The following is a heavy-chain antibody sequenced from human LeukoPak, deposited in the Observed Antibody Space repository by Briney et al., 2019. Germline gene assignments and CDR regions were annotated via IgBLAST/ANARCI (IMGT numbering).Heavy chain of an antibody. CDR3: AKVVPEYCSSTSCYPRFDP. CDR2: ISGSGGST. D-gene: IGHD2-2*01. J-gene: IGHJ5*02. CDR1: GFTFSSYA. V-gene: IGHV3-23*01. Sequence: GGSLRLSCAASGFTFSSYAMSWVRQAPGKGLEWVSAISGSGGSTYYADSVKGRFTISRDNSKNPLYLQMNSLRAEDTAVYYCAKVVPEYCSSTSCYPRFDPWGQGTLVTVSS.